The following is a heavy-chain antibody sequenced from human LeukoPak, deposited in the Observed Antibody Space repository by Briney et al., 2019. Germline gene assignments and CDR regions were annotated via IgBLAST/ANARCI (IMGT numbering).Heavy chain of an antibody. CDR2: ISGSGGST. CDR3: AKDLSVTIIGIAAAGVNY. J-gene: IGHJ4*02. D-gene: IGHD6-13*01. Sequence: GGSLRLSCAASGFTFSSYAMSWVRQAPGKGLEWVSAISGSGGSTYYADSVKGRFTISRDNSKNTLYLQMNSLRAEDTDVYYCAKDLSVTIIGIAAAGVNYWGQGTLVTVSS. V-gene: IGHV3-23*01. CDR1: GFTFSSYA.